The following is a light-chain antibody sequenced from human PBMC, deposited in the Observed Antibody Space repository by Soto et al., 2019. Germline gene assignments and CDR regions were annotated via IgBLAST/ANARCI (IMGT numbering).Light chain of an antibody. CDR3: CSYGGSNNFVV. CDR2: EVS. Sequence: QSALTQPPSASGSPGQSVTISCTGTGSDVGGYNYVSWYQHHPGKAPKLMIYEVSNRPSGIPDRFSGSKSGNTASLTVSGLQADDEADYYCCSYGGSNNFVVFGTGTKVTVL. V-gene: IGLV2-8*01. CDR1: GSDVGGYNY. J-gene: IGLJ1*01.